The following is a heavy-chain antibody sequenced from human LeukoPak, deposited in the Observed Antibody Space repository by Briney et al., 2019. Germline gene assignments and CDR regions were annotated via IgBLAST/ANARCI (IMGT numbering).Heavy chain of an antibody. V-gene: IGHV3-21*01. CDR3: ARSPTAMAHFDY. CDR1: GFTFSSYS. CDR2: ISSSSSYI. Sequence: GGSLRLSCAASGFTFSSYSMNWVRQAPGKGLECVSSISSSSSYIYYADSVKGRFTISRDNAKNSLYLQMNSLRAEDTAVYYCARSPTAMAHFDYWGQGTLVTVSS. D-gene: IGHD5-18*01. J-gene: IGHJ4*02.